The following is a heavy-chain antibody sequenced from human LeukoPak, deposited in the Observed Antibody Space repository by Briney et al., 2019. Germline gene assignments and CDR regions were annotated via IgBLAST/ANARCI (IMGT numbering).Heavy chain of an antibody. CDR1: GFTFSSYW. Sequence: KPGGSLRLSCAASGFTFSSYWMSWVRQAPGKGLEWVANIKQDGSEKYYVDSVKGRFTISRDNAKNSLYLQMNSLRAEDTAVYYCARDSRGIVGATNDYWGQGTLATVSS. V-gene: IGHV3-7*01. CDR3: ARDSRGIVGATNDY. J-gene: IGHJ4*02. CDR2: IKQDGSEK. D-gene: IGHD1-26*01.